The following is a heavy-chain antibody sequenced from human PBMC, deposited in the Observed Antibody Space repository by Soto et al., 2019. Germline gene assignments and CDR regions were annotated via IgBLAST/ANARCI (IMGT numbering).Heavy chain of an antibody. J-gene: IGHJ4*02. CDR1: GGAFSSYA. CDR3: AQTYYYDSSGRLPHY. V-gene: IGHV1-69*13. CDR2: IIPIFGTA. D-gene: IGHD3-22*01. Sequence: VKVSCKASGGAFSSYAISWVRQAPGQGLEWMGGIIPIFGTANYAQKFPGRVTITADETTSTAYMELSSLRSEDTAVYYCAQTYYYDSSGRLPHYWGQGTLVTVSS.